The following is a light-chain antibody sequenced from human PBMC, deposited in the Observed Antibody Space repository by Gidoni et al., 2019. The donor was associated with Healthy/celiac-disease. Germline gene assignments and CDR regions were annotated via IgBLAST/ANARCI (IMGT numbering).Light chain of an antibody. CDR3: QQYYNTRPLT. CDR1: QSVLYSSNNKNY. J-gene: IGKJ4*01. Sequence: DLVMTQSPDSLAVSLGERATINCKSSQSVLYSSNNKNYLAWYQQKPGQPPKLLIYWASTRESGVPDRFSGSGSGTDFTLTISSLQAEDVAVYYCQQYYNTRPLTFGGGTKVEIK. CDR2: WAS. V-gene: IGKV4-1*01.